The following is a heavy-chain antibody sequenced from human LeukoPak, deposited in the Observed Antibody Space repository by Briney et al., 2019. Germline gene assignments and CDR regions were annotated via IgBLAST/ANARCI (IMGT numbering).Heavy chain of an antibody. Sequence: GGSLRLSCAASGFTFSSYSMNWVRQAPGKGLEWVSGISGSGSSTYYADSVKGRFTISRDNSKSTLYLQMNSLRAEDTAVYYCAKDRHAPGRYCSSTICFPFDPWGQGTLVTVSS. CDR3: AKDRHAPGRYCSSTICFPFDP. D-gene: IGHD2-2*01. J-gene: IGHJ5*02. V-gene: IGHV3-23*01. CDR1: GFTFSSYS. CDR2: ISGSGSST.